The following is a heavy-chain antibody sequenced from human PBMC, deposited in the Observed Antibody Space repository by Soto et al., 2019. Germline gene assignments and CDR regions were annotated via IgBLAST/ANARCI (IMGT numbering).Heavy chain of an antibody. V-gene: IGHV4-39*01. CDR2: IYYSRST. Sequence: QLQLQESGPGLVKPSETLSLTCTVSGDSINSASFYWGWIRQPPGKGLEWVGTIYYSRSTYYNPSLKSRVTVSVETSKNQFSLTLSSVTAADTAVYYCASKRVYCGSDCYSQWGQGALVTVSP. J-gene: IGHJ4*02. CDR1: GDSINSASFY. CDR3: ASKRVYCGSDCYSQ. D-gene: IGHD2-21*02.